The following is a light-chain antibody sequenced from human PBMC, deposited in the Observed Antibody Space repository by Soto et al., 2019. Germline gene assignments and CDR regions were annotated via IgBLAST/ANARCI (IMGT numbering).Light chain of an antibody. CDR2: ADD. CDR1: NSNIEKHP. Sequence: QSVLTQPPSVSAAPGQKVTFSCSGSNSNIEKHPVCWYQQLPGTVPKVLIYADDQRPSGIPDRFSASKSATSATLDISGLQTGDEADYYCATWDSSLNVVVFGGGTKVTVL. J-gene: IGLJ2*01. V-gene: IGLV1-51*01. CDR3: ATWDSSLNVVV.